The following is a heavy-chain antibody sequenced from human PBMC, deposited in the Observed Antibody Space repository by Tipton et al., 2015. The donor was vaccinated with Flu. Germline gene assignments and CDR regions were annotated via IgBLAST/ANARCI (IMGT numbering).Heavy chain of an antibody. J-gene: IGHJ4*02. Sequence: SLRLSCAASGFTFSNYWMSWVRQAPGKGLEWVANIKQDGSQKYYVESVKGRFTISRNNAKNSLYLQMNSLRADDTAVYYCARERYGDYFDYWGQGTLVTVSS. CDR1: GFTFSNYW. CDR2: IKQDGSQK. CDR3: ARERYGDYFDY. D-gene: IGHD1-14*01. V-gene: IGHV3-7*01.